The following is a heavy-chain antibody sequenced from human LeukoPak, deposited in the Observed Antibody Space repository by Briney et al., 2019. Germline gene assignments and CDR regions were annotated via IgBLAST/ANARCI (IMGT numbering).Heavy chain of an antibody. CDR2: IYYSGST. D-gene: IGHD6-13*01. J-gene: IGHJ6*02. CDR3: ARGQQLVTPHYYYYYGMDV. CDR1: GGSISSYY. V-gene: IGHV4-59*01. Sequence: SETLSLTCTVSGGSISSYYWSWIRQPPGKGLEWIGYIYYSGSTNYNPSLKSRVTISVDTSKNQFSLKLSSVTAADTAVYYCARGQQLVTPHYYYYYGMDVWGQGTTVTVSS.